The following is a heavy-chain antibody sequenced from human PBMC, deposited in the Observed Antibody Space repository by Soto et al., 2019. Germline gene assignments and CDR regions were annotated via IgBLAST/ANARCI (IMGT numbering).Heavy chain of an antibody. CDR2: INHSGST. CDR3: ARNQYYDFWSGFTSVRWWFDP. Sequence: SETLSLTCAVYGGSFSGYYWSWIRQPPGKGLEWIGEINHSGSTNYNPSLKSRVTISVDTSKNQFSLKLSSVTAADTAVYYCARNQYYDFWSGFTSVRWWFDPWGQGTLVTVS. J-gene: IGHJ5*02. V-gene: IGHV4-34*01. D-gene: IGHD3-3*01. CDR1: GGSFSGYY.